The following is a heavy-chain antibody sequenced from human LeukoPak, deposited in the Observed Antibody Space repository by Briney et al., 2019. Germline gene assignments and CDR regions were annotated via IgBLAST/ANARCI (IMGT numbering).Heavy chain of an antibody. V-gene: IGHV4-59*01. CDR3: ARMYSGTSYYFDF. CDR1: GVSISGYH. D-gene: IGHD1-26*01. CDR2: FSYSGST. J-gene: IGHJ4*02. Sequence: SETLSLTCSVSGVSISGYHWIWIRQPPAKGLEWMGYFSYSGSTRYNPSLKSRVTVSVDTSKNQFSLRLNSVAAADTAVYYCARMYSGTSYYFDFWGQGTLVTVSS.